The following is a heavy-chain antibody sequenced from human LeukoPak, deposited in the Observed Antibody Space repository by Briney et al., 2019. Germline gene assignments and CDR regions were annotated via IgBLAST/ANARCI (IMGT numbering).Heavy chain of an antibody. J-gene: IGHJ4*02. V-gene: IGHV1-18*01. Sequence: ASVKVSCKASGGTFSSYAISWVRQAPGQGLEWMGWISVYNGNTNYGQKLQGRVTMTTDTSTSTAYMELRSLRSDDTAVYYCARDASRLSQDYWGQGTLVTVSS. D-gene: IGHD3-16*01. CDR3: ARDASRLSQDY. CDR2: ISVYNGNT. CDR1: GGTFSSYA.